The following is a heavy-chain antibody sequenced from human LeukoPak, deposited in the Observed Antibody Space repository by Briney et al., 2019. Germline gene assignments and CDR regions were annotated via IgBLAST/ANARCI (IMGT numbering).Heavy chain of an antibody. CDR2: MNPKTGDT. Sequence: ASVKVSCKAAGYTFIVYYIHWVRQAPGQGLECMGWMNPKTGDTRYQGRVAMTRETSITTAYMELSGLNSDDTAMYFCTRDVIMGYQQGYFDPWGQGTLVTVSS. CDR1: GYTFIVYY. D-gene: IGHD2-8*01. J-gene: IGHJ5*02. CDR3: TRDVIMGYQQGYFDP. V-gene: IGHV1-2*02.